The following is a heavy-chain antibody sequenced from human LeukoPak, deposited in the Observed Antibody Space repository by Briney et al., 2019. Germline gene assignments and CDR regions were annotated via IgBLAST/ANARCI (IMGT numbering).Heavy chain of an antibody. D-gene: IGHD3-22*01. Sequence: SETLSLTCTVYGVSISSSSYYWPWIRQPPGKGLEWIGSIYYSGSTYYNPSLKSRVTISVDTSKNQFSLKLSSVTAADTAVYYCGRDQTYYFSSGYYYVTYLQQWGEGILVTVSS. V-gene: IGHV4-39*02. CDR1: GVSISSSSYY. J-gene: IGHJ1*01. CDR2: IYYSGST. CDR3: GRDQTYYFSSGYYYVTYLQQ.